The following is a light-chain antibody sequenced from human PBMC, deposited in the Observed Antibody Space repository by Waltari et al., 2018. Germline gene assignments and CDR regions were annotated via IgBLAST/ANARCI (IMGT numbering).Light chain of an antibody. CDR1: QSIGSW. CDR3: QRYNSYPIT. CDR2: EAT. Sequence: IQIPKSPSTLSAPLGARVTITCRASQSIGSWLAWYQQKPGKAPKLLIYEATSLESGVPSRFSASGSGTEFTLTISSLQPDDFATYYCQRYNSYPITFGPGTKVDI. J-gene: IGKJ3*01. V-gene: IGKV1-5*03.